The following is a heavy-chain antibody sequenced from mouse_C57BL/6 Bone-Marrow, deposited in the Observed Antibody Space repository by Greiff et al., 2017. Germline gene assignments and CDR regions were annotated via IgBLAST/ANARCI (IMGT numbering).Heavy chain of an antibody. V-gene: IGHV1-19*01. CDR2: INPYNGGT. J-gene: IGHJ4*01. D-gene: IGHD2-3*01. Sequence: VQLQQSGPVLVKPGASVKMSCKASGYTFTDYYMNWVKQSHGKSLEWIGVINPYNGGTSYNQKFKGKATLTVDKSSSTAYMELNSLTSEDSAVYYCARERYYPLYYAMDYGGQGTSVTVSS. CDR3: ARERYYPLYYAMDY. CDR1: GYTFTDYY.